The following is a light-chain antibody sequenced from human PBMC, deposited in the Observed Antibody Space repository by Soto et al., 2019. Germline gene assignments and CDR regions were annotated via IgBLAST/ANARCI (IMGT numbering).Light chain of an antibody. CDR1: SSDVGGYNY. CDR3: SSYTSSSLYV. J-gene: IGLJ1*01. Sequence: QSVVTRPASVSGSRGQSITISCTGTSSDVGGYNYVSWYQQLPGKAPKLMIYDVSDRPSGVSNRFSGSKSGNTASLTISGLQAEDEADYYCSSYTSSSLYVFGTGTKVTVL. V-gene: IGLV2-14*01. CDR2: DVS.